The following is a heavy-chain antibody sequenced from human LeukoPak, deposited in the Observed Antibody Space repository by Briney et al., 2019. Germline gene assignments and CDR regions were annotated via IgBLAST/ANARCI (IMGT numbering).Heavy chain of an antibody. V-gene: IGHV3-30*03. CDR3: ARGPWDYYDSSGYYPIDY. CDR2: ISYDGSNK. CDR1: GFTFSSYG. J-gene: IGHJ4*02. D-gene: IGHD3-22*01. Sequence: GGSLRLSCAASGFTFSSYGMHWVRQAPGKGLEWVAVISYDGSNKYYADSVKGRFTISRDNSKNTLYLQMNSLRAEDTAVYYCARGPWDYYDSSGYYPIDYWGQGTLVTVSS.